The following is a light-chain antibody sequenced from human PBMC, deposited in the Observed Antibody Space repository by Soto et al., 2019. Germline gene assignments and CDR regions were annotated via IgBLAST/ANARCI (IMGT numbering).Light chain of an antibody. CDR2: SAS. V-gene: IGKV3-20*01. Sequence: EIVLTQSPGTLSLPPGDRATVSCRAGQTVPSNYVAWYQHKPGQAPRLLIYSASTRATGIPASFSGSASXTVFTLTXTXXEXEDFAVYYCQQYGSSPRTFGQGTKVDI. CDR3: QQYGSSPRT. J-gene: IGKJ1*01. CDR1: QTVPSNY.